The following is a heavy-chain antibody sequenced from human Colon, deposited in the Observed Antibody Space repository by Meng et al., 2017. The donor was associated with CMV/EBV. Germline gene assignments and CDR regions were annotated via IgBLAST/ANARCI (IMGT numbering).Heavy chain of an antibody. CDR2: IYYSGST. CDR3: ARGGGLYWVHYYYGMDV. CDR1: GYSISSSYY. J-gene: IGHJ6*02. V-gene: IGHV4-61*01. D-gene: IGHD2-15*01. Sequence: GSLRLSCTVSGYSISSSYYWSWIRQPPGKGLEWIGYIYYSGSTNYNPSLKSRVTISVDTSKNQFSLKLSSVTAADTAVYYCARGGGLYWVHYYYGMDVWGQGTTVTVSS.